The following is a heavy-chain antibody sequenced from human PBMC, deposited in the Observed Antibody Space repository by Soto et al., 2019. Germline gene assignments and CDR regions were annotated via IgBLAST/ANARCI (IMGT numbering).Heavy chain of an antibody. V-gene: IGHV3-23*01. CDR2: ITASGDTT. CDR3: AKVRPLMDCTRTSCLGAFDI. Sequence: EVQLLESGGGLVQPGGSLRLSCAASGFTFSSYAMSWVRQAPGKGLERDSAITASGDTTYYADSVKGRFTISRDNSKSTMYLQMNSLRAEYTAVYYCAKVRPLMDCTRTSCLGAFDIWGQGTMVTVSS. J-gene: IGHJ3*02. CDR1: GFTFSSYA. D-gene: IGHD2-2*01.